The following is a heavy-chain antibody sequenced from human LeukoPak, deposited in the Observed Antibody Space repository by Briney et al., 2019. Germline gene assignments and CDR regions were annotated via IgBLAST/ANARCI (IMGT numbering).Heavy chain of an antibody. CDR3: ARDRGPRTGFMVREAYDY. CDR1: GFTFSDYW. CDR2: INTDGSIT. D-gene: IGHD3-10*01. Sequence: GGSLRPSCAASGFTFSDYWIHWVRQAPGKGLVWVSRINTDGSITNYADSVEGRFSISRDNAKNTLYLQMSSLRAEDTAVYYCARDRGPRTGFMVREAYDYWGQGTLVTVSS. V-gene: IGHV3-74*01. J-gene: IGHJ4*02.